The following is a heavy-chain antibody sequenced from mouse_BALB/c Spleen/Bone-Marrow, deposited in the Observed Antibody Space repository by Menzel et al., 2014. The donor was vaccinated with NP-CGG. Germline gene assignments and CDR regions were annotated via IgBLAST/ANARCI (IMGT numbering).Heavy chain of an antibody. V-gene: IGHV1-12*01. CDR3: AREGRSHFDH. CDR1: GYTFXSYN. Sequence: ESGAELVKPGASMKMSCKASGYTFXSYNLHWIKQTPGQGLEWIGAIYPGNGDTSYNQRFKGKATLTTDKSSNTAYMQLSSLTSEDSAVYYCAREGRSHFDHWGQGSTLTVSS. CDR2: IYPGNGDT. J-gene: IGHJ2*01.